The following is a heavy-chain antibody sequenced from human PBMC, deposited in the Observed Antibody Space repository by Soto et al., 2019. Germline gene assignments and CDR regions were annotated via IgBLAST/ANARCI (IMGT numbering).Heavy chain of an antibody. Sequence: EVQLLESGGGLVQPGGSLRLSCAASGFTFTDYAMIWVRQAPGKGLEWVSAISGSGGNTFYADSMKGRFIISRDNSKNTLAPQMTSLRAQDTAIYFCARNVRGVAAPPIGATFDYWGQGTLVSVSS. CDR3: ARNVRGVAAPPIGATFDY. J-gene: IGHJ4*02. D-gene: IGHD6-6*01. V-gene: IGHV3-23*01. CDR2: ISGSGGNT. CDR1: GFTFTDYA.